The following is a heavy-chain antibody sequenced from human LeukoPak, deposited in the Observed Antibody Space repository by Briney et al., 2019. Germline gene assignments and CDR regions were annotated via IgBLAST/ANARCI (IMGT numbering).Heavy chain of an antibody. Sequence: VASVKVSCKASGYTFTSYDINWVRQATGQGLEWMGWMNPNSGNTGYAQKFQGRVTMTRNTSITTAYMELSSLRSEDTAVYYCARFYGSGSYSERLWGYYNWFDPWGQGTLVTVSS. D-gene: IGHD3-10*01. V-gene: IGHV1-8*01. CDR2: MNPNSGNT. CDR1: GYTFTSYD. CDR3: ARFYGSGSYSERLWGYYNWFDP. J-gene: IGHJ5*02.